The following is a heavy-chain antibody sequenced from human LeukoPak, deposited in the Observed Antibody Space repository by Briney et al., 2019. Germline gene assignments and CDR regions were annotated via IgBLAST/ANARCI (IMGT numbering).Heavy chain of an antibody. CDR2: INPNTGGT. D-gene: IGHD3-22*01. CDR1: GYSFTGYY. J-gene: IGHJ5*02. CDR3: ANANLYDNFDP. Sequence: GASVKVSCKASGYSFTGYYMHWVRQAPGQGLEWMGWINPNTGGTNYAQKFQGRVTMTRDTSISTAYMELSSLRSDDMAVYYCANANLYDNFDPWGQGTLVTVSS. V-gene: IGHV1-2*02.